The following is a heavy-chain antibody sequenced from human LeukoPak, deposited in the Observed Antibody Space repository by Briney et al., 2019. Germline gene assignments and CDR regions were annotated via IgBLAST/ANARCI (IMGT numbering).Heavy chain of an antibody. CDR2: INPNSGGT. Sequence: ASVKVSGKASGYTFTGYYMHWVRQAPGQGLEWMGWINPNSGGTNYAQKFQGRVTMTRDTSISTAYMELSRLRSDDTAVYYCARDPLHSGYDENDYWGQGTLVTVSS. CDR3: ARDPLHSGYDENDY. J-gene: IGHJ4*02. CDR1: GYTFTGYY. D-gene: IGHD5-12*01. V-gene: IGHV1-2*02.